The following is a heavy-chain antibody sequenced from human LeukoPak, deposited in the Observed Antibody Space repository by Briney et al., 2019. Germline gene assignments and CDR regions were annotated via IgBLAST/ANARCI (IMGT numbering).Heavy chain of an antibody. V-gene: IGHV1-69*04. J-gene: IGHJ5*02. D-gene: IGHD2-21*02. CDR2: IIPILGIA. CDR1: GGTFSSYA. CDR3: ARVVDCGGDCPSSFDP. Sequence: ASVKVSCKASGGTFSSYASSWVRQAPGQGLEWMGRIIPILGIANYAQKFQGRVTITADKSTSTAYMELSSLRSEDTAVYYCARVVDCGGDCPSSFDPWGQGTLVTVSS.